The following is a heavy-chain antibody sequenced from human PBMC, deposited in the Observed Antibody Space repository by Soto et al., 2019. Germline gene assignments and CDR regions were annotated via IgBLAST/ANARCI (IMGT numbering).Heavy chain of an antibody. CDR1: GGSISSSNW. V-gene: IGHV4-4*02. D-gene: IGHD6-6*01. Sequence: QVQLQESGPGLVKPSGTLSLTCAVSGGSISSSNWWSWVRQPPGKGLEWIGEIYHSGSTNYNPSRRSRVTISVAKAKDQFCLKVSSVTAADTAVYYSARDLGSSSTYYYYGMDVWGQGTTVTVSS. J-gene: IGHJ6*02. CDR2: IYHSGST. CDR3: ARDLGSSSTYYYYGMDV.